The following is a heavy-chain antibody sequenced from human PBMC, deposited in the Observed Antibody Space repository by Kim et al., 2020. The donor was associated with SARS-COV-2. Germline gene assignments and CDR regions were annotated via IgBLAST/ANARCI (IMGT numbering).Heavy chain of an antibody. CDR3: AKSPYYDILTGYSKPPVYYYYCVDV. CDR1: GFTFRSSA. V-gene: IGHV3-23*01. J-gene: IGHJ6*02. D-gene: IGHD3-9*01. Sequence: GGSLRLSCAASGFTFRSSAMSWVRQAPGKGLEWVAGISGSGDSTYYADSVKGRFTISRDNSKTTMYLQMNSLRAEDTAVYYCAKSPYYDILTGYSKPPVYYYYCVDVWGQGTTVTVSS. CDR2: ISGSGDST.